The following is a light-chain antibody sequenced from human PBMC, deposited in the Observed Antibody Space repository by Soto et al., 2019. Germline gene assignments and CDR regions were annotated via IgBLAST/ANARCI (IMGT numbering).Light chain of an antibody. CDR1: SGHSSYI. J-gene: IGLJ3*02. V-gene: IGLV4-60*02. Sequence: QSVLTQSSSASASLGSSVKLTCTLSSGHSSYIIAWHQQQPGKAPRYLMKLEGSGSYNKGSGVPDRFSGSSSGADRYLTISNLQFEDEADYYCETWDSNLRLFGGGTKLTVL. CDR2: LEGSGSY. CDR3: ETWDSNLRL.